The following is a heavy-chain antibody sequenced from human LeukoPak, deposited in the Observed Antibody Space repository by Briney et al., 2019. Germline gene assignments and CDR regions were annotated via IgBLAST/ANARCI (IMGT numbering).Heavy chain of an antibody. Sequence: GGSLRLSCAASGCTFSSYAMSWVRQAPGKGLEWVSAISGSGGSTYYADSVKGRFTISRDNSKNTLYLQMNSLRAEDTAVYYCAKTGLGPPIYYYGSGEFQHWGQGTLVTVSS. D-gene: IGHD3-10*01. CDR2: ISGSGGST. V-gene: IGHV3-23*01. CDR3: AKTGLGPPIYYYGSGEFQH. CDR1: GCTFSSYA. J-gene: IGHJ1*01.